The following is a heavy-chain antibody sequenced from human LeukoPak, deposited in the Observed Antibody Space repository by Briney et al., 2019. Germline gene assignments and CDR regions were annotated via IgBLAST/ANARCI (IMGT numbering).Heavy chain of an antibody. J-gene: IGHJ4*02. CDR1: GYTFTTYG. D-gene: IGHD3-22*01. CDR3: ARVRYYYESSGYYPGGFDY. V-gene: IGHV1-18*01. CDR2: ISTYNGNT. Sequence: ASVKVSCKASGYTFTTYGISWVRQAPGQGLEWMGWISTYNGNTNYGQKFQGRVTMTTDTSTSTAYMELRSLRSGDTAGYYCARVRYYYESSGYYPGGFDYWGQGTLVTVSS.